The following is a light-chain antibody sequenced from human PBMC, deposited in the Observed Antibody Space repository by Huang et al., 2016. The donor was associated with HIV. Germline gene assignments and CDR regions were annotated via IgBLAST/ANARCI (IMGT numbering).Light chain of an antibody. CDR1: QSISSK. J-gene: IGKJ2*01. CDR3: QQYNKWPSYT. Sequence: EIVMTQSPATLSVSPGERATLSCRASQSISSKLAWYQQKPGQNPRLLIYGASTRATDIPARFSGSGSGTEFTLTISSLQSEDFAVYYCQQYNKWPSYTFGQGTKVEIK. V-gene: IGKV3-15*01. CDR2: GAS.